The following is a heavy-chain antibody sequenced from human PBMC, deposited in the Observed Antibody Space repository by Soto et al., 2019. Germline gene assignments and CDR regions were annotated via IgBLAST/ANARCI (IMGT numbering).Heavy chain of an antibody. CDR1: GFSLSTSGVG. V-gene: IGHV2-5*02. CDR2: IYWDDDK. D-gene: IGHD1-26*01. Sequence: QITLKESGPTLVKPTQTLTLTCTFSGFSLSTSGVGVGWIRQPPGKALEWLALIYWDDDKRYSPSLKSRLTITKDTSKNQVVLTMTNMDTVDTATYYCAHRPGGGSYWDYWGQGTLVTVSS. CDR3: AHRPGGGSYWDY. J-gene: IGHJ4*02.